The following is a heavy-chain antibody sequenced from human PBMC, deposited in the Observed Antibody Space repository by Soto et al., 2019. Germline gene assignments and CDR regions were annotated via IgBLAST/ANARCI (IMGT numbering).Heavy chain of an antibody. CDR3: ARGQVVAAQH. V-gene: IGHV4-30-2*01. Sequence: SETLSLTCTVSGGSISSSSYCWGWIRQPPGKGLEWIGYVYHSGNTYYNPSLKSRVTISVDRSKNQFSLKLSSVTAADTAVYYCARGQVVAAQHWGQGTLVTVSS. J-gene: IGHJ4*02. D-gene: IGHD2-15*01. CDR1: GGSISSSSYC. CDR2: VYHSGNT.